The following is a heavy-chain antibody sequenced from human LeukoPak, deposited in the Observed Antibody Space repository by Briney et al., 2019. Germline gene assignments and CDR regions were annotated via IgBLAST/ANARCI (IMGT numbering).Heavy chain of an antibody. CDR2: INPSGGST. CDR1: GYTFTSYY. V-gene: IGHV1-46*01. D-gene: IGHD4-17*01. J-gene: IGHJ4*02. CDR3: ARDGYGDIFFDY. Sequence: ASVKVSCKASGYTFTSYYTHWVRQAPGQGLEWMGIINPSGGSTSYAQKFQGRVTMTRDTSTSTVYMELSSLRSEDTAVYYCARDGYGDIFFDYWGQGTLVTVSS.